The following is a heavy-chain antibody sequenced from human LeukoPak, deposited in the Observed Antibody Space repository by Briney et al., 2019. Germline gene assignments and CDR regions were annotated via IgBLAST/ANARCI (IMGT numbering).Heavy chain of an antibody. J-gene: IGHJ4*02. D-gene: IGHD3-16*01. V-gene: IGHV4-39*01. CDR3: ATLEIGDYYFDY. Sequence: SETLSLTCAVSGGSISISNSNWWSWVRQPPGKGLEWIGSISYSGSTYYNPSLKSRVTISVDTSKNHFSLRLSSVTAADTAVYYCATLEIGDYYFDYWGQGTLVTVSS. CDR1: GGSISISNSNW. CDR2: ISYSGST.